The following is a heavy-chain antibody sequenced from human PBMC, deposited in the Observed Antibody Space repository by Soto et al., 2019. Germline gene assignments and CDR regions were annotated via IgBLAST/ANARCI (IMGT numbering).Heavy chain of an antibody. CDR1: GFSLSTSGMC. CDR2: IDWDDDK. D-gene: IGHD3-3*01. Sequence: SGPTLVNPTQTPTLTCTFSGFSLSTSGMCVSWIRQPPGKALEWLALIDWDDDKYYSTSLKTRLTISKDTSKNQVVLTMTNMDPVDTATYYCARIVTGDGLVILPHMDVWGQGTTVTVSS. V-gene: IGHV2-70*01. J-gene: IGHJ6*02. CDR3: ARIVTGDGLVILPHMDV.